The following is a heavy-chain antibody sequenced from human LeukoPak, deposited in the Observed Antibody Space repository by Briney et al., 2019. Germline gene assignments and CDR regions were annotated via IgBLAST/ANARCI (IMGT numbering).Heavy chain of an antibody. CDR2: LNPNSGNT. V-gene: IGHV1-8*03. Sequence: ASVKVSCKASGYTFTICDINWVRQATGQGLEWMGWLNPNSGNTGYAQKLQGRVTITRNTSINTAYMELSSLRSEDTAVYYCARMTVSGRDNWFDPWGQGTLVTVYS. CDR3: ARMTVSGRDNWFDP. CDR1: GYTFTICD. D-gene: IGHD6-19*01. J-gene: IGHJ5*02.